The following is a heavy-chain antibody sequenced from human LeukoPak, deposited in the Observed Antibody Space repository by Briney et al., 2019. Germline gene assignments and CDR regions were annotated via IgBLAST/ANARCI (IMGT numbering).Heavy chain of an antibody. CDR2: MNPNSGNA. D-gene: IGHD3-10*01. CDR1: GYTFTSYD. CDR3: ARGPILVRGVILADSVGGMDV. V-gene: IGHV1-8*02. Sequence: ASVKVFCKASGYTFTSYDINWVRQATGQGLEWMGWMNPNSGNANSAQKFQGRITMTRDTSIDTAYMELSSLRSEDTAVYYCARGPILVRGVILADSVGGMDVWGQGTTVTVSS. J-gene: IGHJ6*02.